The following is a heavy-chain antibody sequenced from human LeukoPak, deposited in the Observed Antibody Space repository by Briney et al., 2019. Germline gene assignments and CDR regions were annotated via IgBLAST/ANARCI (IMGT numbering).Heavy chain of an antibody. CDR1: GFTFSIYA. J-gene: IGHJ3*02. D-gene: IGHD3-16*01. CDR3: VKTMVTFGGIIRADAFDI. CDR2: INNNGSTT. Sequence: GGSLRLSCSASGFTFSIYAMHWVRQAPGKGLEYLSGINNNGSTTNYADSVKGRFTISRDNFKNTLYLQMSSLRPEDTAVYYCVKTMVTFGGIIRADAFDIWGQGTMVTVSS. V-gene: IGHV3-64D*06.